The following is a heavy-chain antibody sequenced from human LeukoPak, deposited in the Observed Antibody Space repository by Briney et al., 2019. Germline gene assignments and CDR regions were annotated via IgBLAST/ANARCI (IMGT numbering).Heavy chain of an antibody. V-gene: IGHV3-21*01. CDR3: GRGHWGLDY. CDR2: ISSSSSYI. Sequence: GGSLRLSCAASRFTFSSYSMNWVRQAPGKGLEWVSSISSSSSYIYYADSVKGRFTTSRDNAKSSLYLQMNSLRAEDTAVYYCGRGHWGLDYWGQGALVTVSS. J-gene: IGHJ4*02. CDR1: RFTFSSYS. D-gene: IGHD7-27*01.